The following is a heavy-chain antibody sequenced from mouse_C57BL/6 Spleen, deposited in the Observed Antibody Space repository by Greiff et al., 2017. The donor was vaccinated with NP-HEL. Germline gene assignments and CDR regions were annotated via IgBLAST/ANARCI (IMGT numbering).Heavy chain of an antibody. CDR1: GFTFSSYG. CDR3: ARQGDYDYDGDVP. J-gene: IGHJ3*01. D-gene: IGHD2-4*01. Sequence: EVKLMESGGDLVKPGGSLKLSCAASGFTFSSYGMSWVRQTPDKRLEWVATISSGGSYTYYPDSVKGRFTISRDNAKNNLYLQMSSLKSEDTAMYYCARQGDYDYDGDVPWGQGTLVTVSA. V-gene: IGHV5-6*01. CDR2: ISSGGSYT.